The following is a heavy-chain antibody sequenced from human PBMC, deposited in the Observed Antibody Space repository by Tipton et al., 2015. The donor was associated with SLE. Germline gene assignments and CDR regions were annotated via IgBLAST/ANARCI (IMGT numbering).Heavy chain of an antibody. D-gene: IGHD6-19*01. V-gene: IGHV4-39*07. CDR3: ARHGLQWLTPAEYFQY. J-gene: IGHJ1*01. CDR2: IFYIGST. CDR1: GGSIRSSSSY. Sequence: TLSLTCTVSGGSIRSSSSYWGWFRQPPGKGLEWIGSIFYIGSTSYNPSLKSRVTISVDTSKNQFSLKLSSVTAADTAVYYCARHGLQWLTPAEYFQYWGQGTLITVSS.